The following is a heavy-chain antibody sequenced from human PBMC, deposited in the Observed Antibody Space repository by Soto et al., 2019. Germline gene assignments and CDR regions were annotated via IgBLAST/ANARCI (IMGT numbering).Heavy chain of an antibody. D-gene: IGHD2-21*02. J-gene: IGHJ3*01. Sequence: DVQLLESGGGLVQPGGSLRLSCAASGLTFGNYAINWVRLAPGKGLEWVSGISGGGGTTYYADSVKGRFTIFRDTSKNTVFLQMNSLRADDTAVYYCAKGFIVVVTVLRPDDAFDVWGQGTMVTVSS. CDR2: ISGGGGTT. CDR1: GLTFGNYA. CDR3: AKGFIVVVTVLRPDDAFDV. V-gene: IGHV3-23*01.